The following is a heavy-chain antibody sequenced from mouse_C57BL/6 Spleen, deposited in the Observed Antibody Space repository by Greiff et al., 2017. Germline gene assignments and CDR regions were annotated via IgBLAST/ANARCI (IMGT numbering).Heavy chain of an antibody. CDR2: INPYNGGT. J-gene: IGHJ3*01. CDR3: ASRMGLRPFAY. D-gene: IGHD2-4*01. CDR1: GYTFTVYC. V-gene: IGHV1-19*01. Sequence: EVQLQESGAVLVKPGASVKLSCKASGYTFTVYCMHWVKQSPGKSLEWIGDINPYNGGTSYNQKFKGKATLTVDKSSSTAYMELNSLTSEDSAVYYCASRMGLRPFAYWGQGTLVTVSA.